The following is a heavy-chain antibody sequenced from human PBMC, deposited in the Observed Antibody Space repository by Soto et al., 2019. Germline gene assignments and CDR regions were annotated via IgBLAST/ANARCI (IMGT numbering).Heavy chain of an antibody. J-gene: IGHJ4*02. CDR1: GFTFSSYA. Sequence: EVQLLESGGGLVQPGGSLRLSCAASGFTFSSYAMSWVRQAPGKGLEWVSTISGSGDSTYYADSVRGRFTNSRENSKNTLNLQMNSLRADDTAVYYCAKETLGYCSSGSCRIDYWGQGTLVTVSS. CDR2: ISGSGDST. V-gene: IGHV3-23*01. D-gene: IGHD2-15*01. CDR3: AKETLGYCSSGSCRIDY.